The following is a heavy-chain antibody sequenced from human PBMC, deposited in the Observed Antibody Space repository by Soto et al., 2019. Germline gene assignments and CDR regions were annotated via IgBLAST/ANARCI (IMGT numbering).Heavy chain of an antibody. J-gene: IGHJ4*02. CDR2: IIPIFGTA. D-gene: IGHD3-22*01. CDR3: AGPKYEDRSGLYYFDY. CDR1: GGTFSSYA. V-gene: IGHV1-69*01. Sequence: QVQLVQSGAEVKKPGSSVKVSCKASGGTFSSYAISWVRQAPGQGLEWMGGIIPIFGTANYAQKFQGRGTMTADESTSTAYMELSSLRSEDTAVYYCAGPKYEDRSGLYYFDYWGQGTLVTVSS.